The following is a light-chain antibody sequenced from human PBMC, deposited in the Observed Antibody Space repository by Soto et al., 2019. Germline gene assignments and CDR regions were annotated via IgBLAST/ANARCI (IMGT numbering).Light chain of an antibody. V-gene: IGKV3-20*01. J-gene: IGKJ1*01. Sequence: EIVLTQPPGTLSLSPGERATLSCGASQSVISSSLAWYQQKPGQAPRLLISGAFSRATGIPDRFSGGGSGTDFTLTISRLEPEDSAVYYCQHYQTFGQGTKVDIK. CDR2: GAF. CDR1: QSVISSS. CDR3: QHYQT.